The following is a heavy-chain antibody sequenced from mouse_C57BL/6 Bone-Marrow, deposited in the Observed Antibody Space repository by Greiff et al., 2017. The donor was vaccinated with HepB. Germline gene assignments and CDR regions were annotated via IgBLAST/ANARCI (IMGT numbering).Heavy chain of an antibody. Sequence: EVQLMESGAELVRPGASVKLSCTASGFNIKDDYMHWVKQRPEQGLEWIGWIDPENGDTEYASKFQGKATITADTSSNTAYLQLSSLTSEDTAVYYCTDYDEGFAYWGQGTLVTVSA. J-gene: IGHJ3*01. V-gene: IGHV14-4*01. CDR2: IDPENGDT. CDR1: GFNIKDDY. D-gene: IGHD2-4*01. CDR3: TDYDEGFAY.